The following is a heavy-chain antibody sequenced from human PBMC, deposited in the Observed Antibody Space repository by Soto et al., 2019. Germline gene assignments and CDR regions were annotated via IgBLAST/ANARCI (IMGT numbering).Heavy chain of an antibody. Sequence: ASVKVSCKASGYTFTSYVISWVRQAPGQGLEWMGWISAYNGNTNYAQKLQGRVTMTTDTSTSTAYMELRSLRSDDTAVYYCARDRLSNEAYYYYYYGLDVWGQGTTVSVSS. D-gene: IGHD1-1*01. CDR1: GYTFTSYV. J-gene: IGHJ6*02. CDR2: ISAYNGNT. V-gene: IGHV1-18*01. CDR3: ARDRLSNEAYYYYYYGLDV.